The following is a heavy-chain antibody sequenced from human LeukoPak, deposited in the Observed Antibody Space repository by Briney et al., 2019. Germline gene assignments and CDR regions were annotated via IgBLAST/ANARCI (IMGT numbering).Heavy chain of an antibody. CDR2: IYPGDSDT. CDR1: GYSFTSYW. D-gene: IGHD5-12*01. CDR3: ARHLSHLSGLRNNWFVP. J-gene: IGHJ5*02. Sequence: GESLKISCKGSGYSFTSYWIGWVRQMPGKGLEWMGIIYPGDSDTRYSPSFQGQVTISADKSISTAYLQWSSLKASDTAMYYCARHLSHLSGLRNNWFVPWGQGTLVTVSS. V-gene: IGHV5-51*01.